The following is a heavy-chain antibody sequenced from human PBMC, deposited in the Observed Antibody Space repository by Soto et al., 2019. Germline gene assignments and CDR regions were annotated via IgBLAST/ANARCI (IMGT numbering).Heavy chain of an antibody. V-gene: IGHV4-59*01. CDR2: IYYSGSASGGA. CDR3: ARGRCSGGSCYYFDY. CDR1: GGSISSYY. Sequence: QVQLQESGPGLVKPSETLSLACTVSGGSISSYYWTWIRQPPGKGLEWIGYIYYSGSASGGANHNPSLKSRATILVDMSKNQFSLKLSSVTASDTAIYYCARGRCSGGSCYYFDYWGQGTLVTVSS. D-gene: IGHD2-15*01. J-gene: IGHJ4*02.